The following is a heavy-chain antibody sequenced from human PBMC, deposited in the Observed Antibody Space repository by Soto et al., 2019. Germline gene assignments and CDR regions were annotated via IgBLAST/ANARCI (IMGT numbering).Heavy chain of an antibody. V-gene: IGHV4-31*03. Sequence: PSETLSLTCTVSGDSISGGASFWSWIRQPPGKGLEWIANVYYSGSSYYNPSLKSRLTISVDTTKNQFSLQLKSMTAADTAVYYCAKLSCTSSTCYVPGWFDPWGQGTLVTVSS. CDR2: VYYSGSS. CDR1: GDSISGGASF. J-gene: IGHJ5*02. CDR3: AKLSCTSSTCYVPGWFDP. D-gene: IGHD2-2*01.